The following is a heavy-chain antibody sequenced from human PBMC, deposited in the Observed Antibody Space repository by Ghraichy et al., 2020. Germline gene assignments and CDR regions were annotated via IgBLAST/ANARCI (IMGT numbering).Heavy chain of an antibody. Sequence: GALRLSCAASGFTFSTYWMHWVRQAPGKGPVWVSRINSDGSDAGYADSVKGRFTISRDNAKNTVYLQMNSLRAEDTAVYYCARGCGGDTCYSPDYWGQGTLVTVSS. CDR1: GFTFSTYW. D-gene: IGHD2-15*01. CDR2: INSDGSDA. CDR3: ARGCGGDTCYSPDY. J-gene: IGHJ4*02. V-gene: IGHV3-74*01.